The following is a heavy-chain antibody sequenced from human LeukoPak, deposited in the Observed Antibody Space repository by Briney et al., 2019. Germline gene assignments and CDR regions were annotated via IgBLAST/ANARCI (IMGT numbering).Heavy chain of an antibody. Sequence: ASVKVSCKASGYTFTTYYMHWVRQAPGQGLEWMGIINPSGGSTTYAQNFQGRVTMTRDTSTSAVYMEVSSLRSEDTAVYYCARVGSLAVAPHQYYFDYWGQGTLVTVSS. J-gene: IGHJ4*02. V-gene: IGHV1-46*01. D-gene: IGHD6-19*01. CDR3: ARVGSLAVAPHQYYFDY. CDR1: GYTFTTYY. CDR2: INPSGGST.